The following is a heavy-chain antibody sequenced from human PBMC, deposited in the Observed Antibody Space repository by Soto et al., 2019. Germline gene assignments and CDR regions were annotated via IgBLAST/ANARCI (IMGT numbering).Heavy chain of an antibody. J-gene: IGHJ6*02. CDR1: VVTCSTHG. Sequence: LSCAGSVVTCSTHGMHWVRRAPGKGLEWVAIIWDNGRDKYYVDSVKGRFTISRDNSKNALYLQMNNLRAEDTAVYFCARAEQQLASYYYGMDVWGQGTTVTGSS. D-gene: IGHD6-13*01. CDR2: IWDNGRDK. V-gene: IGHV3-33*01. CDR3: ARAEQQLASYYYGMDV.